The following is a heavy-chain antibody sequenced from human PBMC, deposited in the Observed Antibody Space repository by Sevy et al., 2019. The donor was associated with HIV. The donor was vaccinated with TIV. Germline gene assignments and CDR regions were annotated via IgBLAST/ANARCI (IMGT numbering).Heavy chain of an antibody. Sequence: GGSLRLSYAVSGIIFTTSGMHWVRQAPGKGLEWVAVISYDGRNKFYGDSVKGRFTISRDNSKNILYLQMNSLRVEDTAVYYCAKDFTGYNGMDVWGQGTMVTVSS. CDR2: ISYDGRNK. V-gene: IGHV3-30*18. J-gene: IGHJ6*02. CDR3: AKDFTGYNGMDV. CDR1: GIIFTTSG. D-gene: IGHD3-9*01.